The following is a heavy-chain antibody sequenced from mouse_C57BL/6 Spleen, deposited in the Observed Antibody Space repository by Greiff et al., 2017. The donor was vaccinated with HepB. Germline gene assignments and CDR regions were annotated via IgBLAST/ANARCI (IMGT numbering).Heavy chain of an antibody. D-gene: IGHD4-1*02. J-gene: IGHJ4*01. Sequence: EVQLVESGGGLVKPGGSLKLSCAASGFTFSDYGMHWVRQAPEKGLEWVAYISSGSSTIYYADTVKGRFTISRDNAKNTLFLQMTSLRSEDTAMYYCARAPNWDDYAMDYWGQGTSVTVSS. V-gene: IGHV5-17*01. CDR3: ARAPNWDDYAMDY. CDR2: ISSGSSTI. CDR1: GFTFSDYG.